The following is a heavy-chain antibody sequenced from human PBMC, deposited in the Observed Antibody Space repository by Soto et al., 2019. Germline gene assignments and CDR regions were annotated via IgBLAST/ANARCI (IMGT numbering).Heavy chain of an antibody. CDR2: ISYDGSNK. D-gene: IGHD3-22*01. Sequence: PGGSLRLSCAASGFTFSSYGMHWVRQAPGKGLEWVAVISYDGSNKYYADSVKGRFTISRDNSKNTLYLQMNSLRAEDTAVYYCAKSGTHWYYYDSSGYYPYYFDYWGQGTLVTVSS. CDR1: GFTFSSYG. V-gene: IGHV3-30*18. CDR3: AKSGTHWYYYDSSGYYPYYFDY. J-gene: IGHJ4*02.